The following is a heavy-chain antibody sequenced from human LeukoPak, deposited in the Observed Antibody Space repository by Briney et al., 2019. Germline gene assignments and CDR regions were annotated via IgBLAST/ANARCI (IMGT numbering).Heavy chain of an antibody. D-gene: IGHD3-10*01. CDR1: GFTFSSYG. CDR2: ISYDGSNK. J-gene: IGHJ4*02. V-gene: IGHV3-30*18. CDR3: AKDRRITMVRALDY. Sequence: PGGSLRLSCAASGFTFSSYGMHWVRQAPGKGLEWVAVISYDGSNKYYADSVKGRFTISRDNSKNTLYLQMNSLRAEDTAVYYCAKDRRITMVRALDYWGQGTLVTVSS.